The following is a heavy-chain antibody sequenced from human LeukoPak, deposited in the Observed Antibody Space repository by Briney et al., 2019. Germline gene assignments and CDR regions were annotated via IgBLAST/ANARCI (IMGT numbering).Heavy chain of an antibody. Sequence: SQTLSLTCTVSGGPITSGGFSWTWIRQPPGKGLEWIGYIFQSGSPSYNPSLKSRVTISVDTSKNQFSLKLSSVTAADTAVYYCAREGILTSPLDYWGQGTLVTVSS. V-gene: IGHV4-30-2*01. CDR1: GGPITSGGFS. CDR3: AREGILTSPLDY. CDR2: IFQSGSP. D-gene: IGHD2/OR15-2a*01. J-gene: IGHJ4*02.